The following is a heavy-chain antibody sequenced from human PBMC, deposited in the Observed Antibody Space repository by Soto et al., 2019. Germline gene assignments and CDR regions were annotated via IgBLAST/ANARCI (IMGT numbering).Heavy chain of an antibody. V-gene: IGHV3-13*01. CDR1: GFTFSSYD. Sequence: EVQLVESGGGLVQPGGSLRLSCAASGFTFSSYDMHWVRQATGKGLEWVSAIGTAGDTYYPGSVKGRFTISRENAKNSLYLQMNSLRAEDTAVYYCARARKLELPCYFDYLGQGTLVTVSS. CDR3: ARARKLELPCYFDY. CDR2: IGTAGDT. D-gene: IGHD1-26*01. J-gene: IGHJ4*02.